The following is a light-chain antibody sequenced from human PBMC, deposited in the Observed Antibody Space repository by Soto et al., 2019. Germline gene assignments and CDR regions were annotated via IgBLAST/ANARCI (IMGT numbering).Light chain of an antibody. J-gene: IGLJ1*01. CDR3: SSYAGSSNV. CDR1: NSGVGSYNL. CDR2: EVT. Sequence: QSVLTQPASVSGTPRQSITISCTGTNSGVGSYNLVSWFQQHPGKALKVVIYEVTKRPSGVSDRFSGFKSGNTASLTISGLQVEDEADYYCSSYAGSSNVFGTGTKVTVL. V-gene: IGLV2-23*02.